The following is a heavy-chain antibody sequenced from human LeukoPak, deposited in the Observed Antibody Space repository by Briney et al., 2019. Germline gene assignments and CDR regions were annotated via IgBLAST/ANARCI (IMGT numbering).Heavy chain of an antibody. J-gene: IGHJ6*02. V-gene: IGHV4-59*01. D-gene: IGHD3-3*01. Sequence: SETLSLTCTVSGGSISSYYWSWIRQPPGEGLEWIGYIYYSGSTNYNPSLKSRVTISVDTSKNQFSLKLSSVAAADTAVYYCARVSRFLEWLPSPYYYYGMDVWGQGTTVTVSS. CDR3: ARVSRFLEWLPSPYYYYGMDV. CDR2: IYYSGST. CDR1: GGSISSYY.